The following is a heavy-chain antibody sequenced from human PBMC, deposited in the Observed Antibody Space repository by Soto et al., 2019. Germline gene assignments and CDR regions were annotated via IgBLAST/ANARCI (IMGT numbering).Heavy chain of an antibody. CDR2: IYYSGST. D-gene: IGHD2-15*01. CDR3: ARHYAVVLYHFDY. J-gene: IGHJ4*02. Sequence: SETLSLTCTVSGGSINYYSWSWIRQPPGKGLEYIGYIYYSGSTNYNPSLKSRVTISVDTSKNQFSLKLSSVTAADTAVYYCARHYAVVLYHFDYWGLGTLVTVS. V-gene: IGHV4-59*08. CDR1: GGSINYYS.